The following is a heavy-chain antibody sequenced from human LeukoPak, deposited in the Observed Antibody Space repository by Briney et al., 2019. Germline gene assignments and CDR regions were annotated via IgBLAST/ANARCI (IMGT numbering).Heavy chain of an antibody. CDR3: ARERAVGSSGWYFDY. V-gene: IGHV3-7*01. CDR2: IKQDGSEK. CDR1: GFTFSSCW. Sequence: GGSLRLSCAASGFTFSSCWMSWVRQAPGKGLEWVANIKQDGSEKYYVDSVKGRFTISRDNAKNSLYLQMNSLRAEDTAVYYCARERAVGSSGWYFDYWGQGTLVTVSS. J-gene: IGHJ4*02. D-gene: IGHD6-19*01.